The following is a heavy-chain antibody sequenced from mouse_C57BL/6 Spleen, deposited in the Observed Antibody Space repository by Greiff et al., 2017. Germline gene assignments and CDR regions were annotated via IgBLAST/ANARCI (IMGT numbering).Heavy chain of an antibody. V-gene: IGHV1-64*01. CDR2: IYPNSGST. CDR3: AIFGDSSGFICAMAY. Sequence: QVHVKQPGAELVKPGASVKLSCKASGYTFTSSWMHWVKQRPGQGLEWIGMIYPNSGSTNYNEKFKSKATLTVDKSSSTAYMQLSSLTSADSAVYYCAIFGDSSGFICAMAYWGQGTPVT. CDR1: GYTFTSSW. D-gene: IGHD3-2*02. J-gene: IGHJ4*01.